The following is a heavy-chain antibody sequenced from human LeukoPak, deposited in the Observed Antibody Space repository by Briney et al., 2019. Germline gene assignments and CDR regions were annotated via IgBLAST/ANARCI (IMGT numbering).Heavy chain of an antibody. CDR2: INHSGST. D-gene: IGHD3-3*01. CDR1: GGSFSGYY. CDR3: ARVRSDTTGDFWSGYYNRFDY. J-gene: IGHJ4*02. V-gene: IGHV4-34*01. Sequence: SETLSLTCAVYGGSFSGYYWSWIRQPPGKGLEWIGGINHSGSTNYNPSLKSRVTISVDTSKNQFSLKLSSVTAADTAVYYCARVRSDTTGDFWSGYYNRFDYWGRGTLVTVSS.